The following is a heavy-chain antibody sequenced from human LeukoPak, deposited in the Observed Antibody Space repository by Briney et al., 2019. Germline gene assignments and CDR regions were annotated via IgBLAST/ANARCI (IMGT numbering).Heavy chain of an antibody. CDR2: ISAYNGNT. V-gene: IGHV1-18*01. CDR3: ARDPIYSSSHYYYYYYMDV. J-gene: IGHJ6*03. Sequence: ASVKVSCKASGYTFTSYGISWVRQAPGQGVEWMGWISAYNGNTNYAQKLQGRVTMTTDTSTSTAYMELRSLRSDDTAVYYCARDPIYSSSHYYYYYYMDVWGKGTTVTVSS. CDR1: GYTFTSYG. D-gene: IGHD6-13*01.